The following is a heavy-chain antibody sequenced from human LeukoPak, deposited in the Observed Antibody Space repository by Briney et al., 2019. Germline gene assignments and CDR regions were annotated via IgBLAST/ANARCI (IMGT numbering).Heavy chain of an antibody. CDR3: ARVRPQLVVVHYYYYMDV. CDR2: INHSGST. Sequence: SSETLTLTYAVYGWSFSGYYWSWIRQPPGKGLEWIGEINHSGSTNYNPSLKRRVTISVDTSKNQFYLKLSSVTAADTAVYYCARVRPQLVVVHYYYYMDVWGKGSTVTVSS. CDR1: GWSFSGYY. J-gene: IGHJ6*03. V-gene: IGHV4-34*01. D-gene: IGHD6-13*01.